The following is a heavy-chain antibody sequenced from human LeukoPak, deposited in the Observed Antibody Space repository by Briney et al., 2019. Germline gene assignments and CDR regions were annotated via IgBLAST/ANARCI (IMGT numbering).Heavy chain of an antibody. CDR2: IRSKANSYAT. CDR1: GFTFSGSA. Sequence: PGGSLKLSCAASGFTFSGSAMHWVRQASGKGLEWVGRIRSKANSYATAYAASVKGRFTISRDDSKNTAYLLMNSLKTEDTAVYYCTRHSPDYCGGDCYSYYFDYWGQGTLVTVSS. CDR3: TRHSPDYCGGDCYSYYFDY. D-gene: IGHD2-21*01. V-gene: IGHV3-73*01. J-gene: IGHJ4*02.